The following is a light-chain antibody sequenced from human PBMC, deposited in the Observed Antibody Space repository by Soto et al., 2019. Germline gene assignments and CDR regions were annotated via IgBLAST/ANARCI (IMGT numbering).Light chain of an antibody. CDR1: QSISSW. Sequence: DKLMNHSPATLSLYITVTVTITFRASQSISSWLAWYQQKPGKAPKLLIYDASSLESGVPSRFSGSGSGTEFTLTISCLQPDDFATYYCQQYNSYWRFGQGGNVDIK. V-gene: IGKV1-5*01. J-gene: IGKJ1*01. CDR3: QQYNSYWR. CDR2: DAS.